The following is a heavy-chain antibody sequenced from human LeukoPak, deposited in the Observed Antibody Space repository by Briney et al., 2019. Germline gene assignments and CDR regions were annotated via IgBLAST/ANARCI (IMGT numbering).Heavy chain of an antibody. CDR1: GFPFNSYW. CDR3: AGSRVAVTDTLDP. D-gene: IGHD6-19*01. V-gene: IGHV3-7*01. J-gene: IGHJ5*02. Sequence: PGGSLRHSCAASGFPFNSYWMSWVRQAPGKGLEWVANINPDGSETRCVDSVKGRFTVSRDNAGNSLFLQVNSLRVEDTAVYYCAGSRVAVTDTLDPWGQGTLVTVSP. CDR2: INPDGSET.